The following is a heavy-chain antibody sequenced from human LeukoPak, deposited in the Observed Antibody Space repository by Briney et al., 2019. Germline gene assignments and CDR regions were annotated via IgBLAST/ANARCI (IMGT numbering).Heavy chain of an antibody. D-gene: IGHD3-3*01. V-gene: IGHV4-4*02. J-gene: IGHJ4*02. Sequence: SETLSLTCAVSGGSINSNYWWTWVRQSPGKGVEWIGEIYHTGSVNYNLSLESRVTISRDRSKNQFSLMLRSVTAADTAVYYCARHYDLWSGYKYWGQGLLVTVSS. CDR3: ARHYDLWSGYKY. CDR2: IYHTGSV. CDR1: GGSINSNYW.